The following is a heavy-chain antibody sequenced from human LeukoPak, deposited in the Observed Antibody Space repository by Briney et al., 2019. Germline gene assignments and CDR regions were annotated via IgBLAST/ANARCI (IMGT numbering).Heavy chain of an antibody. CDR1: GYTVTRSG. CDR3: ARVIFGDYYYDSSGYPDY. V-gene: IGHV1-18*01. J-gene: IGHJ4*02. CDR2: ISAYNGNT. Sequence: ASVKVSCNASGYTVTRSGISWVRQAPGQGLEWMGWISAYNGNTNYAQKLQGRVTMTTDTSTSTAYMELRSLRSDDTAVYYCARVIFGDYYYDSSGYPDYWGQGTLVTVSS. D-gene: IGHD3-22*01.